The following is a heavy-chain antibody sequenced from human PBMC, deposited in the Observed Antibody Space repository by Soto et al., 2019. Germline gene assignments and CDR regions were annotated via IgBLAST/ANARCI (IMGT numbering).Heavy chain of an antibody. D-gene: IGHD3-10*01. CDR2: INAGNGNT. Sequence: QVQLVQSGAEEKKPGASVKVSCKASGYTFISYAMHWVRQAPGQRLEWMGWINAGNGNTKYSQKLQGRVTITRDTFASTAYMELSSLRSEDTAVYYCTSPRYGSGSQYWGQGTLVTVSS. V-gene: IGHV1-3*05. J-gene: IGHJ4*02. CDR1: GYTFISYA. CDR3: TSPRYGSGSQY.